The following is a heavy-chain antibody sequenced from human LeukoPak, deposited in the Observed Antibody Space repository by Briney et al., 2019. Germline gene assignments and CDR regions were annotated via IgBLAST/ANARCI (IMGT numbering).Heavy chain of an antibody. J-gene: IGHJ4*02. CDR3: ARDPGVRALDY. Sequence: GGSLRLSCAASGFTFSSYSMNWVRQAPGKGLEWVSSISSSSSYIYYADSVKGRFTISRDNAKTSLYLQMNSLRAEDTAVYYCARDPGVRALDYWGQGTLVTVSS. CDR1: GFTFSSYS. CDR2: ISSSSSYI. D-gene: IGHD3-10*01. V-gene: IGHV3-21*01.